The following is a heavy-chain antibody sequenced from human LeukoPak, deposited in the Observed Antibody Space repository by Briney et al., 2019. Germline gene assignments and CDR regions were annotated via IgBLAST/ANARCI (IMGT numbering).Heavy chain of an antibody. J-gene: IGHJ6*03. V-gene: IGHV1-46*01. CDR1: GYTFTSYY. Sequence: ASVKVSCKASGYTFTSYYMHWVRHAPGQGLEWMGIINPSGGSTSYAQKFQGRVTMTRDTSTSTVYMELSSLRSEDTAVYYCARDRGGDYGRGRYYYYYYMDVWGKGTTVTVSS. D-gene: IGHD4-17*01. CDR3: ARDRGGDYGRGRYYYYYYMDV. CDR2: INPSGGST.